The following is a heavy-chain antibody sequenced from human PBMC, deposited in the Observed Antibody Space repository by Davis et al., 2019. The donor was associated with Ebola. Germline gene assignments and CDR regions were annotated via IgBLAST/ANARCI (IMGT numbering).Heavy chain of an antibody. D-gene: IGHD4-17*01. V-gene: IGHV3-73*01. Sequence: GGSLSLSCAASGFTFSGSAMHWVRQASGKGLEWVGRIRSKANSYATAYAASVKGRFTISRDDSKNTAYLQMNSLKTEDTAVYYCTLTVTPLDYWGQGTLVTVSS. CDR3: TLTVTPLDY. CDR2: IRSKANSYAT. J-gene: IGHJ4*02. CDR1: GFTFSGSA.